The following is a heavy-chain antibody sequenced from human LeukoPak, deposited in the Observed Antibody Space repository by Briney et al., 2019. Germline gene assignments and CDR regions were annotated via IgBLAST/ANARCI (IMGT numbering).Heavy chain of an antibody. D-gene: IGHD3-3*01. V-gene: IGHV1-8*01. CDR3: ARVYDFWSGYSYYYYYGMDV. J-gene: IGHJ6*02. Sequence: ASVKVSCKASGYTFTSYDINWVRQATGQGLEWMGWMNPNSGNTGYAQKFQGRVTMTRNTSISTAYMELSSLRSEDTAVYYCARVYDFWSGYSYYYYYGMDVWGQGTTVTVSS. CDR1: GYTFTSYD. CDR2: MNPNSGNT.